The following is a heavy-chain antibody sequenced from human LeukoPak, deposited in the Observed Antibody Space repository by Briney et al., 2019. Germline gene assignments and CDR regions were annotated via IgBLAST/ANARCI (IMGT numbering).Heavy chain of an antibody. CDR1: GFTFSSYG. CDR2: MRYDGSNK. CDR3: AKDRVYYYDSSGHPDHYFDY. V-gene: IGHV3-30*02. J-gene: IGHJ4*02. D-gene: IGHD3-22*01. Sequence: GGSLRLSCAASGFTFSSYGMHWVRQAPGKGLEWVAFMRYDGSNKYYADSVKGRFTISRDNSRNTLYLQMNSLRAEDTAVYYCAKDRVYYYDSSGHPDHYFDYWGQGTLVTVSS.